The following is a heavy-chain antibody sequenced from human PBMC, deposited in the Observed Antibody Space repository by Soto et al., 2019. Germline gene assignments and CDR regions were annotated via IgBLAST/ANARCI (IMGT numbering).Heavy chain of an antibody. CDR3: ARVGHITNYGMAF. V-gene: IGHV1-69*01. D-gene: IGHD1-26*01. Sequence: QVQLVQSGAEVKKPGSSVKVSCGASGGTFSSYPINWVRQASGQGLEWMGGIIPFFGTSNYAQKFQGRVTITADESTSTAYMELRSLRSEDTAVYYCARVGHITNYGMAFWGQGTTVTVSS. CDR1: GGTFSSYP. J-gene: IGHJ6*02. CDR2: IIPFFGTS.